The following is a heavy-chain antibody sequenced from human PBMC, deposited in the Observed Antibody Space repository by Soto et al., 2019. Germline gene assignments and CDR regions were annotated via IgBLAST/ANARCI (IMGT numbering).Heavy chain of an antibody. D-gene: IGHD2-15*01. V-gene: IGHV1-46*01. J-gene: IGHJ6*02. CDR3: ARAAYCSGGSCYRKGGMDV. CDR1: GYTFTSYY. Sequence: QVQLVQSGAEVKKPGASVKVSCKASGYTFTSYYMHWVRQAPGQGLEWMGIINPSGGSTSYAQKFQGRVTMTRDTSTSTVYMELSSLRSEDTAVYYCARAAYCSGGSCYRKGGMDVWGQGTTVTVSS. CDR2: INPSGGST.